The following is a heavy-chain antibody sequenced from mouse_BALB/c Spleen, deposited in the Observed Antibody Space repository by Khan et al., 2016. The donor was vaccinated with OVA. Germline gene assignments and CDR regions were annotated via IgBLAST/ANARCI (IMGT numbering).Heavy chain of an antibody. J-gene: IGHJ3*01. CDR2: VSTGGHYT. D-gene: IGHD1-1*01. Sequence: EVQLVESGGDVVKPGGSLKLSCAASGFTFSTYGMPWVRQTPDKRLEWVATVSTGGHYTYYPDTVKGRFTISRDNAKNTLYLQMNSLKSEDTAMFYCARRAYYYDSEGFAYWGQGTLVTVSA. CDR1: GFTFSTYG. V-gene: IGHV5-6*01. CDR3: ARRAYYYDSEGFAY.